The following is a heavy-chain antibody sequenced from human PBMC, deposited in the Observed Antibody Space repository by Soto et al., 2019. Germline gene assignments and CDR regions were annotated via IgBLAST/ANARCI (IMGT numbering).Heavy chain of an antibody. Sequence: EGQLLESGGDLVQPGGSLRLSCEASGFTFSNFVMTWVRQAPGKGLEWVSSITAAGDIKAYADSVRGRFTISRDNSKDTTSLHMSSLRVEDTAVYYCATGSSREGYNWGRGTLVTVSS. CDR3: ATGSSREGYN. CDR1: GFTFSNFV. V-gene: IGHV3-23*01. J-gene: IGHJ4*02. D-gene: IGHD5-18*01. CDR2: ITAAGDIK.